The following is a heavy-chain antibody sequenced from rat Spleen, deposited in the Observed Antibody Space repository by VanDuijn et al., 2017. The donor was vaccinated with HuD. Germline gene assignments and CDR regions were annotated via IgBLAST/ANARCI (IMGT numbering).Heavy chain of an antibody. CDR1: GFTFSNYY. CDR3: TTDTFYDGSYYPGGFDY. V-gene: IGHV5-27*01. D-gene: IGHD1-12*02. CDR2: ISTGGDNT. Sequence: EVQLVESGGGLVQPGRSLKLSCAASGFTFSNYYMAWVRQAPTKGLEWVEYISTGGDNTYYRDSVKGRFTISRDNAKSTLYLKLDSLRSEDTATYYCTTDTFYDGSYYPGGFDYWGQGVMVTVSS. J-gene: IGHJ2*01.